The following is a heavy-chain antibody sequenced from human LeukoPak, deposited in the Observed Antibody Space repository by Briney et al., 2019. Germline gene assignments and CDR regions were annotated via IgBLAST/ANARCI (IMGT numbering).Heavy chain of an antibody. CDR1: GYSISSGYY. CDR3: ARCGARGWYVDY. V-gene: IGHV4-38-2*02. CDR2: IYHSGST. J-gene: IGHJ4*02. D-gene: IGHD6-19*01. Sequence: SETLSLTCTVSGYSISSGYYWGWIRQPPGKGLEWIGSIYHSGSTYYNPSLKSRVTISVDTSKNQFSLKLSSVTAADTAVYYCARCGARGWYVDYWGQGTLVTVSS.